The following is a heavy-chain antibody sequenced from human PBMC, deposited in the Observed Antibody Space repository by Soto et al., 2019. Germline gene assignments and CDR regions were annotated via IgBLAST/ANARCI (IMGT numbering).Heavy chain of an antibody. CDR3: ARGQYSSSWSDYYYYMDV. CDR1: GYTFTSYD. CDR2: MNPNSGNT. D-gene: IGHD6-13*01. J-gene: IGHJ6*03. V-gene: IGHV1-8*01. Sequence: ASVKGSCKASGYTFTSYDINWVRQATGQGLEWMGWMNPNSGNTGYTQKFQGRVTMTRNTSISTAYMELSSLRSEDTAVYYCARGQYSSSWSDYYYYMDVWGKGTTVTVSS.